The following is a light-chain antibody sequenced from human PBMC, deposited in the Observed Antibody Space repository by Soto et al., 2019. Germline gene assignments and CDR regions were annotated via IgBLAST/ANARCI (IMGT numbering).Light chain of an antibody. J-gene: IGLJ2*01. CDR1: SSDVGGYNY. CDR2: EVT. Sequence: QSALTQPASVSGSPGQSITISCTGTSSDVGGYNYVSWYQQHPGKAPKLLIYEVTKRPSGVPARFSGSKSGNTASLTVSGLQGDDEADYYCSSYAGTNNVIFGGGTQLTVL. CDR3: SSYAGTNNVI. V-gene: IGLV2-8*01.